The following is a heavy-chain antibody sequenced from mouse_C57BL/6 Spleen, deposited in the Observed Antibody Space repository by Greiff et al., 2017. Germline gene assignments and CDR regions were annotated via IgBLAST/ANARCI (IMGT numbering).Heavy chain of an antibody. CDR2: IYPGAGDT. CDR3: ARRGLATVVEGYAMDY. CDR1: GYAFSSYW. Sequence: LQESGAELVKPGASVKISCKASGYAFSSYWMNWVKQRPGKGLEWIGQIYPGAGDTNYNGKFKGKATLTADKSSSTAYMQLSSLTSEDSAVYFCARRGLATVVEGYAMDYWGQGTSVTVSS. J-gene: IGHJ4*01. V-gene: IGHV1-80*01. D-gene: IGHD1-1*01.